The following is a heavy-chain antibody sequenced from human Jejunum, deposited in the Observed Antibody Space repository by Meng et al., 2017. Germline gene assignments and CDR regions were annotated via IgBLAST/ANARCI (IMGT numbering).Heavy chain of an antibody. CDR2: INDSGST. V-gene: IGHV4-34*01. CDR3: ARGNAYSNYGADF. CDR1: GGSISDYY. D-gene: IGHD4-11*01. Sequence: QVKLQQWGAGLLKPSETLSLTCAVYGGSISDYYWTWIRQPPGKGLEWIGEINDSGSTNYNPSLKSRVTISVDTSKSQFYLRVSSVTAADTAVYYCARGNAYSNYGADFWGQGTLVTVSS. J-gene: IGHJ4*02.